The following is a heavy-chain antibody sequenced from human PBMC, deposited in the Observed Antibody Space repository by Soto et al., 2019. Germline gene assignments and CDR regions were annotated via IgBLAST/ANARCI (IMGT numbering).Heavy chain of an antibody. J-gene: IGHJ4*02. CDR1: GGSISSSSYY. CDR2: IYYSGST. Sequence: SETLSLTCTVSGGSISSSSYYWGWIRQPPGKGLEWIGSIYYSGSTYYNPSLKSRVTISVDTSKNQFSLKLSSVTAADTAVYYCGGGEDYDFWSGYLEIGYWGQGTLVTVSS. D-gene: IGHD3-3*01. V-gene: IGHV4-39*01. CDR3: GGGEDYDFWSGYLEIGY.